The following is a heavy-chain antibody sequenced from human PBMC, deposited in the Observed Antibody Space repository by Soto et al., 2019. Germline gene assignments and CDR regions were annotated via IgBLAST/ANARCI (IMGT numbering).Heavy chain of an antibody. Sequence: SETLSLTCTVSGGSISSNYYYWGWIRQPPGKGLEWIGSIYYSGSTYYNPSLKSRVTISVDTSKNQFSLKLSSVTAADTAVYYCARPSGRYIYFFAYWGQGTLVTVSS. V-gene: IGHV4-39*01. CDR3: ARPSGRYIYFFAY. D-gene: IGHD1-26*01. CDR1: GGSISSNYYY. J-gene: IGHJ4*02. CDR2: IYYSGST.